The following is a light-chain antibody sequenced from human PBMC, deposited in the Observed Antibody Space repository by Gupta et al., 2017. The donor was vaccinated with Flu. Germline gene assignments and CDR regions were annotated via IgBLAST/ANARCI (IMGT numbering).Light chain of an antibody. CDR3: MQALQTSYT. Sequence: DIVMTQYPPSLSVSAGEPASISCRASQCLTHSNGYNYLYWYLQNPRQPPQLLIYLGSNRASGVPVRFSGSGTGTDFTMKISRVEDEDVEDYYCMQALQTSYTFGQGTKLEIK. CDR2: LGS. V-gene: IGKV2-28*01. CDR1: QCLTHSNGYNY. J-gene: IGKJ2*01.